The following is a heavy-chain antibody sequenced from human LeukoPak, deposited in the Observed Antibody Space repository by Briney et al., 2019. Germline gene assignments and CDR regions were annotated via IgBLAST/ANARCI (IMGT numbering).Heavy chain of an antibody. CDR2: ISPSSGNT. J-gene: IGHJ3*01. CDR1: GYTFTTYY. D-gene: IGHD5-24*01. CDR3: ARIRDGYNDAYDL. Sequence: ASVKVSCKASGYTFTTYYMHWERQAPGQGLEWMGLISPSSGNTDYAQKFQGRITMTRDMSTSTVYMELSSLRSEDTAIYYCARIRDGYNDAYDLWGQGTVVTVPS. V-gene: IGHV1-46*01.